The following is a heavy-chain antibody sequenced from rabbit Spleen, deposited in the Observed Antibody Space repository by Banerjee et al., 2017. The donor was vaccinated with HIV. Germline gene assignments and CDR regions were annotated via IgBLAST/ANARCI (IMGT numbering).Heavy chain of an antibody. CDR2: IDPIFGIT. CDR1: GFTLSSYY. J-gene: IGHJ4*01. Sequence: QLVESGGGLVKPEGSLKLSCTASGFTLSSYYMNWVRQAPGKGLEWIGYIDPIFGITYYANWVNGRFSISRENAQNTLYLQLNSLTAADTATYFCVRDTWKFSLWGPGTLVTVS. D-gene: IGHD3-1*01. CDR3: VRDTWKFSL. V-gene: IGHV1S7*01.